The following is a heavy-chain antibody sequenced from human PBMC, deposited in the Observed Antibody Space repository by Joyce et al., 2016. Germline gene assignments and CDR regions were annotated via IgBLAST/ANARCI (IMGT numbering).Heavy chain of an antibody. Sequence: QVQLVESGGGLVQPGRSLRLSCAGSPCRFSYFAMHCVRQAPGKGVEWVAFISSDGDIQHYTDSVRGRFTTARNNPWSTRFMQMSRLRAEDTARYYCATIAGSGYYQPFDYWDRETRSPSPQ. CDR2: ISSDGDIQ. J-gene: IGHJ4*02. D-gene: IGHD3-22*01. CDR3: ATIAGSGYYQPFDY. CDR1: PCRFSYFA. V-gene: IGHV3-30-3*01.